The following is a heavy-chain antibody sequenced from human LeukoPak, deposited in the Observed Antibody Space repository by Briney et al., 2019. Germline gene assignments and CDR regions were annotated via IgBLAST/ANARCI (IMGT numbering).Heavy chain of an antibody. D-gene: IGHD5-12*01. V-gene: IGHV4-61*01. Sequence: SETLSLTCTVSGGSISSGSYYWSWIRHPPGKGLEWIGYIYYSGSTNYNPSLKSRVTISVDTSKNQFSLKLSSVTAADTAVYYCAARSADIVTRGAFDIWGQGTMVTVSS. CDR3: AARSADIVTRGAFDI. CDR2: IYYSGST. CDR1: GGSISSGSYY. J-gene: IGHJ3*02.